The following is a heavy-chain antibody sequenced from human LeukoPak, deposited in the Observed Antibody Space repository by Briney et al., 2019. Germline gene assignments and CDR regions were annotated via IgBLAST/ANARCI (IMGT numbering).Heavy chain of an antibody. V-gene: IGHV1-2*02. J-gene: IGHJ5*02. D-gene: IGHD5-24*01. CDR3: AREMATIRNSRFDP. CDR1: GYTFTGYY. CDR2: INLNSGGT. Sequence: ASVKVSCKASGYTFTGYYMHWVRQAPGQGLEWMGWINLNSGGTNYAQKFQGRVTMTRDTSISTAYMELSRLRSDDAAVYYCAREMATIRNSRFDPWGQGTLVTVSS.